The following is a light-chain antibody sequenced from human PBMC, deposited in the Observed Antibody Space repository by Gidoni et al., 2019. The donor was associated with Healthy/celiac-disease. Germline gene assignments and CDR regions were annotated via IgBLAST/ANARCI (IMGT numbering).Light chain of an antibody. V-gene: IGKV1-39*01. J-gene: IGKJ5*01. CDR1: QSISSY. CDR2: AAS. CDR3: QQSYSTPAT. Sequence: DIQMTQSPSSLSASVGDRVTITCRASQSISSYLNWYQQKPGKAPKLLIYAASSLQSVVPSMFSGSGSGTDFPLTISSLQPEDFATYYCQQSYSTPATFGQGTRLEIK.